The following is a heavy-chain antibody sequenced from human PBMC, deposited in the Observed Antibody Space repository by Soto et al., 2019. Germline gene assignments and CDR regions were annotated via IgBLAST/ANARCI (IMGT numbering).Heavy chain of an antibody. CDR3: ARHQYGYGLDV. J-gene: IGHJ6*02. Sequence: QLQLQEPGPGLLKPSETLSLTCAVSGASISNSDYYWGWIRQPPGKGLEWIGSVFYNDNTYYSPSLKSRLTISRDTSKNQFSLKLSSVTAADTAVYFCARHQYGYGLDVWGQGTTVTVSS. CDR1: GASISNSDYY. CDR2: VFYNDNT. D-gene: IGHD3-10*01. V-gene: IGHV4-39*01.